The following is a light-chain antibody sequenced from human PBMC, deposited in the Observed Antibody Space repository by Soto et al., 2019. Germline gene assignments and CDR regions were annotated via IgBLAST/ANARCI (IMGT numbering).Light chain of an antibody. CDR1: QSLNSW. CDR3: QQYNTYP. V-gene: IGKV1-5*03. CDR2: KTS. J-gene: IGKJ2*01. Sequence: DIQMTQSPSTLSASVGDRVSITCRASQSLNSWLAWYQQKPGKAPKLLIYKTSTLESGVPSRFSGSGYGTEFTLTISNLQPDDFATYYCQQYNTYPFGQGTKVDIK.